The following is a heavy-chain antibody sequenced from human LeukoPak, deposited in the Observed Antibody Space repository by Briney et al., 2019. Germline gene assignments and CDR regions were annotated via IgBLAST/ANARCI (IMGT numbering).Heavy chain of an antibody. V-gene: IGHV4-34*01. D-gene: IGHD3-22*01. CDR1: GGSFSGYY. CDR2: INHSGST. CDR3: ARGRYYDSSGSFDY. Sequence: SETLSLTCAVYGGSFSGYYWSWIRQPPGKGLEWIGEINHSGSTNYNPSLKSRVTISVDTFKNQFSLKLSSVTAADTAVYYCARGRYYDSSGSFDYWGQGTLVTVSS. J-gene: IGHJ4*02.